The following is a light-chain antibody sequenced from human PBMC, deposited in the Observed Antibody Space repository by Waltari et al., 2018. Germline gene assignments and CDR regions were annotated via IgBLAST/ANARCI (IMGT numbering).Light chain of an antibody. Sequence: DIQMTQSPSSLSASVGDRVTITCRESQSISSYLYWYQQKPGKAPQLLIHAESSLQSGFPSRFSGSGSGTDFTLTITSLQPEDFATYFCQQGHSTPRTFGQGTKVEIK. CDR3: QQGHSTPRT. J-gene: IGKJ1*01. CDR2: AES. V-gene: IGKV1-39*01. CDR1: QSISSY.